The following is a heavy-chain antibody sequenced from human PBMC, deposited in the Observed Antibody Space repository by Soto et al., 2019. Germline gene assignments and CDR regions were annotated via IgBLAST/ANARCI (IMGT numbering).Heavy chain of an antibody. D-gene: IGHD3-9*01. V-gene: IGHV4-31*03. J-gene: IGHJ4*02. Sequence: SETLSLTCTVSGGSISSGGYYWSWIRQHPGKGLEWIGYIYYSGSTYYNPSLKSRVTISVDTSKNQFSLKLSSVTAADTAVYYCARDTETPTLFGLVRPYFFNHWGQGTLVTLSS. CDR1: GGSISSGGYY. CDR2: IYYSGST. CDR3: ARDTETPTLFGLVRPYFFNH.